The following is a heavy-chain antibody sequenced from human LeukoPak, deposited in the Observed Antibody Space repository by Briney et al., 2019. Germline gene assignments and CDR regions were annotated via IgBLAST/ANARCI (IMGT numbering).Heavy chain of an antibody. CDR1: GFTFSDFY. CDR2: ISSSSNTI. Sequence: GGSLRLSCAASGFTFSDFYMSWVRQAPGKGLEWVSYISSSSNTIYYADSVKGRFTISRDNAKNSLYLQMNSLRAEDTAMYYCARVQYHYGYAFDIWGQGTMVTVSS. V-gene: IGHV3-11*01. D-gene: IGHD3-10*01. J-gene: IGHJ3*02. CDR3: ARVQYHYGYAFDI.